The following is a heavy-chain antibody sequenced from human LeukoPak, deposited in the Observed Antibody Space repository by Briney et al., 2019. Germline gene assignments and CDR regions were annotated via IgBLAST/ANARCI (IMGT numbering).Heavy chain of an antibody. V-gene: IGHV4-39*07. D-gene: IGHD5-18*01. CDR2: IYYSGST. CDR1: GGSISSSSYY. J-gene: IGHJ4*02. CDR3: ARADDGYTLSFDY. Sequence: PSETLSLTCTVSGGSISSSSYYWGWIRQPPGKGLEWIGSIYYSGSTYYNPSLKSRVTISVDTSKNQFSLKLSSVTAADTAVYYCARADDGYTLSFDYWGQGTLVTVSS.